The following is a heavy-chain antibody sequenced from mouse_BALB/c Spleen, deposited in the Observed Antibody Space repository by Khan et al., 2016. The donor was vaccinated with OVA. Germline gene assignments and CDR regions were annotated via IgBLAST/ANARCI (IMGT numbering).Heavy chain of an antibody. J-gene: IGHJ3*01. Sequence: EVQLQESGPSLVKPSQTLSLTCSVTGDSITRGYWNWIRKFPGNKLDYMGYISYSGNTYCNPSLKSRISITRDTSKNQYYLQLNSVTPEDTATYYCACELRGFAYWGQGTLVTVSA. CDR2: ISYSGNT. CDR3: ACELRGFAY. CDR1: GDSITRGY. D-gene: IGHD1-1*01. V-gene: IGHV3-8*02.